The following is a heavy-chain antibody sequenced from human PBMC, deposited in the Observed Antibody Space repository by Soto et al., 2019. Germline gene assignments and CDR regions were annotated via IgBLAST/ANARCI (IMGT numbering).Heavy chain of an antibody. CDR1: GFTFSVSS. CDR3: ANEGAGFGH. D-gene: IGHD1-26*01. Sequence: EVQLVESGGGLVQPWGSVRLSCAASGFTFSVSSMHWVRQAPGKGLEWLGRIRSKANNNAKTYSESVRGRFIISRDESQDKMVLQMSSLRNEGTGMYYCANEGAGFGHLGQGNLVTVSS. J-gene: IGHJ4*02. CDR2: IRSKANNNAK. V-gene: IGHV3-73*01.